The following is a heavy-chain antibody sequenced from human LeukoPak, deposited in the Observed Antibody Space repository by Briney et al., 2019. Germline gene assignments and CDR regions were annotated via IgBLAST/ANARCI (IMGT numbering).Heavy chain of an antibody. CDR3: ARISTAVAGGDR. CDR2: IRYDGSNK. D-gene: IGHD6-19*01. CDR1: GLTFSSYG. J-gene: IGHJ5*02. V-gene: IGHV3-30*02. Sequence: PGGSLRLSCAASGLTFSSYGMHWVRQAPGKGREWVAFIRYDGSNKYYADSVKGRFTISRDNSKNTLCLQMNTLRAEDTAVYYCARISTAVAGGDRWGQGTLVTVSS.